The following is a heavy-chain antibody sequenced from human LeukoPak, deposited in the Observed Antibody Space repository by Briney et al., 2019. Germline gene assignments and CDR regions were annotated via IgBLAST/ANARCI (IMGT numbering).Heavy chain of an antibody. CDR2: IYYSGST. CDR1: GVSISSSIYY. D-gene: IGHD5-18*01. J-gene: IGHJ4*02. Sequence: PSETLSLTCTVSGVSISSSIYYWSWTRQSPGTGLDWIASIYYSGSTYYNPSLKSRVTISVDISKSQFSLKLNSVTAADTAMYYCAGSPRWDTAMVFDFWGQGALVTVSS. V-gene: IGHV4-39*01. CDR3: AGSPRWDTAMVFDF.